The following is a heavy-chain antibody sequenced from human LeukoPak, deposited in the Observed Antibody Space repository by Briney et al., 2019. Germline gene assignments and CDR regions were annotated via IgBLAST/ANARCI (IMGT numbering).Heavy chain of an antibody. CDR1: GFTFSSYA. Sequence: QSGGSLRLSCAASGFTFSSYAMHRVRQAPGKGLEWVAVISYDGSNKYYADSVKGRFTISRDNSKNTLYLQMNSLRAEDTAVYYCARDAVDTAMVGLLFRWHYFDYWGQGTLVTVSS. V-gene: IGHV3-30-3*01. D-gene: IGHD5-18*01. J-gene: IGHJ4*02. CDR3: ARDAVDTAMVGLLFRWHYFDY. CDR2: ISYDGSNK.